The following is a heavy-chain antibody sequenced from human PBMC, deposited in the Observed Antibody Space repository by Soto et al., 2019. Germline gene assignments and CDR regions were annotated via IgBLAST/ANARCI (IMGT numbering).Heavy chain of an antibody. J-gene: IGHJ2*01. V-gene: IGHV3-30-3*01. Sequence: QVQLGESGGGVVQPGRSLRLSCADSGFIFSSHAMHWVRQAPGKGLEWVAIISYDGSNAYYADSVKGRFTISRDNSKNTLYLQMNSLKVEDTAMYYCARDRYGVGATSKGYWYCDLWGRGTLVSVSS. D-gene: IGHD1-26*01. CDR1: GFIFSSHA. CDR3: ARDRYGVGATSKGYWYCDL. CDR2: ISYDGSNA.